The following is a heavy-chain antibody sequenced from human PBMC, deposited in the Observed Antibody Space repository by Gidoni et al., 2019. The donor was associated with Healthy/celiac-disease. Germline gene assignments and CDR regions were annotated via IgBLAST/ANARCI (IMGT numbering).Heavy chain of an antibody. J-gene: IGHJ5*02. Sequence: QVQLQQWGAGRWTPSETRSLTSAVCVGSSSGYYWSWIRQPPGKGLEWIGEINHSGSTNYNPSLKSRVTISVDTSKNQFSLKLSSVTAADTAVYYCARVRLFGVVIRNWFDPWGQGTLVTVSS. V-gene: IGHV4-34*01. CDR1: VGSSSGYY. D-gene: IGHD3-3*01. CDR2: INHSGST. CDR3: ARVRLFGVVIRNWFDP.